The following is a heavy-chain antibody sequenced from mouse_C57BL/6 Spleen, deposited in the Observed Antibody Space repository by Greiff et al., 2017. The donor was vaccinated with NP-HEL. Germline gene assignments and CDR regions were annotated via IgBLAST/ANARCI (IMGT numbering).Heavy chain of an antibody. J-gene: IGHJ4*01. D-gene: IGHD1-1*01. CDR1: GFTFSSHG. CDR2: ISSGGSYT. Sequence: EVKLMESGGDLVKPGGSLKLSCAASGFTFSSHGMSWVRQTPDKRLEWVATISSGGSYTYYPDSVKGRFTISRDNAKNTLYLQMSSLKSEDTAMYYCARDYYGSYAMDYWGQGTSVTVSS. V-gene: IGHV5-6*01. CDR3: ARDYYGSYAMDY.